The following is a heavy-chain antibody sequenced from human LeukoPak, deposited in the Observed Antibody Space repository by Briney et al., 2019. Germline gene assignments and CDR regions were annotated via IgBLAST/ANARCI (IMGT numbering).Heavy chain of an antibody. CDR3: ARDARGIAAAGLPVDY. CDR2: IYYSGST. J-gene: IGHJ4*02. CDR1: GGSISSGGYY. D-gene: IGHD6-13*01. V-gene: IGHV4-31*03. Sequence: SETLSLTCTVSGGSISSGGYYWSWIRQHPGKGLEWIGYIYYSGSTYYNPSLKSRVTISVDTSKNQFSLKLSSVTAADTAVYYCARDARGIAAAGLPVDYWGQGTLVTVSS.